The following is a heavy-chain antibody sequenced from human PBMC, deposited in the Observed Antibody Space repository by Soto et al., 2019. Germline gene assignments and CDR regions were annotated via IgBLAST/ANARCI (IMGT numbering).Heavy chain of an antibody. D-gene: IGHD3-10*01. CDR2: ISYDGNNK. CDR1: GITFSTYG. J-gene: IGHJ4*02. Sequence: QVQLVESGGGVVQPGRSLRLSCVASGITFSTYGMHWVRQAPGKGLEWVALISYDGNNKYHADPVKGRFTISRDNSKNTLYLQMNSLRAEDTAVYYCAKDLYGSGHTGPFDYWGQGTLVTVSS. CDR3: AKDLYGSGHTGPFDY. V-gene: IGHV3-30*18.